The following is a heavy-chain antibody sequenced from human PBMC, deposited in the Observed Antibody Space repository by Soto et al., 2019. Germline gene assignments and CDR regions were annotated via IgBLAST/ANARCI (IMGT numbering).Heavy chain of an antibody. J-gene: IGHJ4*02. CDR3: ARETYYYDSTVKGPTFDY. V-gene: IGHV4-30-4*01. CDR2: IYYSEST. Sequence: SETLSLTCTVSGGSVGSGEYYYSWIRQPPGKGLEWTGYIYYSESTYYNPSLKSRVTISVDTSKNQFSLKLSSVTAADTAVCYCARETYYYDSTVKGPTFDYWGQGTLVTVSS. CDR1: GGSVGSGEYY. D-gene: IGHD3-22*01.